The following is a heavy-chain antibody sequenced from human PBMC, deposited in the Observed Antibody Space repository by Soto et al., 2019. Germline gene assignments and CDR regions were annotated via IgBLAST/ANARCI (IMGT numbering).Heavy chain of an antibody. CDR2: VYHAGST. CDR3: ARVPKGYSYGGNFDY. Sequence: SETLSLTCAVSGGSISTSNWWSWVRQPPGKGLEWIGEVYHAGSTNYNPSLKSRVTITVEKSKSQFSLRLTSVTASDTAVYYCARVPKGYSYGGNFDYWGQGTLVTVSS. CDR1: GGSISTSNW. V-gene: IGHV4-4*02. D-gene: IGHD5-18*01. J-gene: IGHJ4*02.